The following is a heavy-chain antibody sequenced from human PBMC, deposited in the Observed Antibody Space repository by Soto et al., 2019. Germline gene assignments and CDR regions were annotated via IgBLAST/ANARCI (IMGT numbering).Heavy chain of an antibody. CDR1: GGSISIYY. V-gene: IGHV4-59*01. CDR3: AGWVGASGYAFDI. Sequence: SETLSLTCTVSGGSISIYYWSWIRHPPGKGLEWIGYIYYSGSTNYNPSLKSRVTISVDTSKNQFSLKLSSVTAADTAVYYCAGWVGASGYAFDIWGQGTMVTVSS. D-gene: IGHD1-26*01. J-gene: IGHJ3*02. CDR2: IYYSGST.